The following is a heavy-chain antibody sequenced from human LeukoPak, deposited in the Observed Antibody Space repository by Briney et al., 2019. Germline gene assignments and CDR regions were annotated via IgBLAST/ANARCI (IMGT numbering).Heavy chain of an antibody. CDR2: ISSSSSYI. V-gene: IGHV3-21*04. Sequence: GGSLRLSCAASGFTFSSYSMNWVRQAPGKGLEWVSSISSSSSYIYYADSVKGRFTISRDNAKNSLYLQMNSLRAEDTAVYYCAAASGSPLWDAFDIWGQGTMVTVSS. D-gene: IGHD1-26*01. CDR3: AAASGSPLWDAFDI. CDR1: GFTFSSYS. J-gene: IGHJ3*02.